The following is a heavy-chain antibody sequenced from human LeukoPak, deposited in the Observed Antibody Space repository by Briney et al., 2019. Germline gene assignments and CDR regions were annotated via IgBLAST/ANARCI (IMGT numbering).Heavy chain of an antibody. J-gene: IGHJ4*02. Sequence: ASVKVSCKASGYTFTSYGISWVRQAPGQGLEWMGWISAYNGNTNYAQKLQGRVTMTTDTSTSTAYMELRSLRSVDTAVYYCARDRYYYDSSGYYYFDYWGQGTLVTVSS. D-gene: IGHD3-22*01. CDR3: ARDRYYYDSSGYYYFDY. CDR1: GYTFTSYG. CDR2: ISAYNGNT. V-gene: IGHV1-18*01.